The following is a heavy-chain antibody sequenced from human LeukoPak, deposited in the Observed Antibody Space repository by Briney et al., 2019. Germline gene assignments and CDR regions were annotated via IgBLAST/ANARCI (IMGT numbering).Heavy chain of an antibody. Sequence: GGSLRLSCAASGFTFSSYAMSWVRQAPGKGLEWVSAISGSGGSTYYADSVKGRFTISKDNSKNTLYLQMNSLRAEDTAVYYCAKDEGPGIAVAWGQGTLVTVSS. CDR1: GFTFSSYA. V-gene: IGHV3-23*01. D-gene: IGHD6-19*01. CDR3: AKDEGPGIAVA. CDR2: ISGSGGST. J-gene: IGHJ4*02.